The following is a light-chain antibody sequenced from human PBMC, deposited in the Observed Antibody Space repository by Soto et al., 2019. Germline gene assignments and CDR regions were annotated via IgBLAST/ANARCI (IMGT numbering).Light chain of an antibody. J-gene: IGLJ1*01. V-gene: IGLV2-11*01. CDR3: CSYAGAFTYV. Sequence: QSVLTQPRSVSGSPGHSVTISCTGTSSDVGGYSYVSWYQQHPGKAPKLMISDVSKRPSGVPDRFSGSKFGNTASLTISGLQAEDDADYYCCSYAGAFTYVFGSGTKVTVL. CDR1: SSDVGGYSY. CDR2: DVS.